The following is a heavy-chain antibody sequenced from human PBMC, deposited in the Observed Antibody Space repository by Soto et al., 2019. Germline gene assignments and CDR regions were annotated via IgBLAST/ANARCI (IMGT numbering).Heavy chain of an antibody. V-gene: IGHV1-18*01. CDR2: ISAYNGNT. CDR3: ARDVGYCSSTSCYTNWFDP. Sequence: QVQLVQSGAEVKKPGASVKVSCKASGYTFTSYGISWVRQAPGQGLEWMGWISAYNGNTNYAQKLQGRVTMTTDTSTSTAYMELRSPRSDDTAVYYCARDVGYCSSTSCYTNWFDPWGQGTLVTVSS. J-gene: IGHJ5*02. D-gene: IGHD2-2*01. CDR1: GYTFTSYG.